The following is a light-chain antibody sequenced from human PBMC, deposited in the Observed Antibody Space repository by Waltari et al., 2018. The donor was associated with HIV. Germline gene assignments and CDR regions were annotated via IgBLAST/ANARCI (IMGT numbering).Light chain of an antibody. Sequence: TQPALVSGLPRQAITSTSRCAHSDFGLYNFVSWYQQHPGTLPRLILYDVDSPASGISDRFSGSMSGHTTAVKMSGLRAEDEEDYYCASFPGDPPVVFGGGTKVTVL. CDR1: HSDFGLYNF. CDR3: ASFPGDPPVV. V-gene: IGLV2-14*03. CDR2: DVD. J-gene: IGLJ2*01.